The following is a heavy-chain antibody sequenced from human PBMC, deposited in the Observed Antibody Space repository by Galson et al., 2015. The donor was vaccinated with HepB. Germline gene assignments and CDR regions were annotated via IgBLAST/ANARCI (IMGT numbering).Heavy chain of an antibody. Sequence: SETLSLTCTVSGGSISSYYWSWIRQPPGKGLEWIGYIYYSGSTNYNPSLKSRVTISVDTSKNQFSLKLSSVTAADTAVYYCARGVLEWLLNGPYGMDVWGQGTTVTVSS. CDR3: ARGVLEWLLNGPYGMDV. V-gene: IGHV4-59*01. CDR2: IYYSGST. J-gene: IGHJ6*02. CDR1: GGSISSYY. D-gene: IGHD3-3*01.